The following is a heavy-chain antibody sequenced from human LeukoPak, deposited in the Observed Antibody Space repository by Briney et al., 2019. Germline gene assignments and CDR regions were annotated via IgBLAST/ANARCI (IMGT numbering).Heavy chain of an antibody. V-gene: IGHV3-48*01. J-gene: IGHJ5*02. Sequence: PGGSLRLSSAASGFTFSTYSMNWLRQAPGKGLEWVSYISSSTSTIYYADSVKGRFTISRDNAKTSLYLQINSLRAKDTAVYSCARVLPYDSLNPIDRCSQGTLVTDSS. CDR2: ISSSTSTI. D-gene: IGHD2-15*01. CDR1: GFTFSTYS. CDR3: ARVLPYDSLNPIDR.